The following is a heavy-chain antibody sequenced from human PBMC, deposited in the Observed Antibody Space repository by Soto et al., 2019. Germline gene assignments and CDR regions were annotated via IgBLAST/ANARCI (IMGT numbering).Heavy chain of an antibody. Sequence: GSLRLSCAASGFTFSSYAMSWVRQAPGKGLEWVSAISGSGGSTYYADSVKGRFTISRDNSKNTLYLQMNSLRAEDTAVYYCAKMHDYVWGSYRSVFFDYWGQGALVTVSS. CDR1: GFTFSSYA. J-gene: IGHJ4*02. CDR2: ISGSGGST. CDR3: AKMHDYVWGSYRSVFFDY. D-gene: IGHD3-16*02. V-gene: IGHV3-23*01.